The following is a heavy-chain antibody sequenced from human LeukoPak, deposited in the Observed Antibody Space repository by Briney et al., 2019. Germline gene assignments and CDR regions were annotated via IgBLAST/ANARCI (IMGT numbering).Heavy chain of an antibody. J-gene: IGHJ6*03. D-gene: IGHD6-19*01. V-gene: IGHV4-30-4*08. Sequence: SETLSLTCTVSGGSISSGDYYWSWIRQPPGKGLEWLGYIYYSGSTYYNPSLKSRVTISVDTSKNQFSLKLSSVTAADTAVYYCARGGAVAGIGYYYYMDVWGKGTTVTVSS. CDR2: IYYSGST. CDR1: GGSISSGDYY. CDR3: ARGGAVAGIGYYYYMDV.